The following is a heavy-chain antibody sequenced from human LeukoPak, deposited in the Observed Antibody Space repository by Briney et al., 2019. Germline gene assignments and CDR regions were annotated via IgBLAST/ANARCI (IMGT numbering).Heavy chain of an antibody. J-gene: IGHJ5*02. CDR3: ARDQRYLSSTSRTKPNNWFDP. Sequence: GASVKVSCRASGYTFTDYYMHWVRQAPGQGLEWMGWINPNSGGTNYAQKFQGRVTMTRDTSISTAYMELSRLRSDDTAVYYCARDQRYLSSTSRTKPNNWFDPWGQGTLVTVSS. V-gene: IGHV1-2*02. CDR2: INPNSGGT. CDR1: GYTFTDYY. D-gene: IGHD2-2*01.